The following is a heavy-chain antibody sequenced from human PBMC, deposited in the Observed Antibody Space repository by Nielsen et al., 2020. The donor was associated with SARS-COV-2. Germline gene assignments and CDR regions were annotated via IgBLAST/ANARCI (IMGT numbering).Heavy chain of an antibody. CDR2: INLSAGST. Sequence: ASVKVSCKASGDTFPIDNIHWLRQAPGQGLEWIGIINLSAGSTDSAQKFQGWVTLTRDTSNSTAYMQLTSLTSDDTAVYFCARSHCGTSTCYVDLWGQGTLVTVSS. CDR1: GDTFPIDN. D-gene: IGHD2-2*01. CDR3: ARSHCGTSTCYVDL. V-gene: IGHV1-46*01. J-gene: IGHJ4*02.